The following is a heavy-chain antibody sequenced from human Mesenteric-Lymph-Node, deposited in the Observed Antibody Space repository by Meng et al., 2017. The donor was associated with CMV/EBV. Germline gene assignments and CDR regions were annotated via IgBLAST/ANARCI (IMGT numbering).Heavy chain of an antibody. D-gene: IGHD2/OR15-2a*01. Sequence: GGSLRLSCAASGFTVSSNYMSWVRQAPGKGLEWVSVIYSSGSTFYADSVKGRFSISRDNAKNTVYLDMNSLRAEDTAVYYCARESKIQYCNDTSCSTVYGMDVWGQGTTVTVSS. CDR1: GFTVSSNY. V-gene: IGHV3-66*01. CDR2: IYSSGST. J-gene: IGHJ6*02. CDR3: ARESKIQYCNDTSCSTVYGMDV.